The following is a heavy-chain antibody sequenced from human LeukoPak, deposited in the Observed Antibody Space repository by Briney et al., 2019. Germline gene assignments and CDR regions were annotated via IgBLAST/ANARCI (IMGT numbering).Heavy chain of an antibody. J-gene: IGHJ4*02. V-gene: IGHV4-59*08. CDR1: GGSISNYY. Sequence: PSETLSLTCTVSGGSISNYYWSWIRRPPGKGLEWIGYIYYSGSTNYNPSLKSRVTISVDTSKNQFSLKLSSVTAADTAVYYCARHVRGSDYWGQGTLVTVSS. D-gene: IGHD2-15*01. CDR2: IYYSGST. CDR3: ARHVRGSDY.